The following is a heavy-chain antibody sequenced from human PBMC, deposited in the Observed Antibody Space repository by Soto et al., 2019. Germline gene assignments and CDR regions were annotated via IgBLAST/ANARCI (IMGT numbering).Heavy chain of an antibody. CDR2: ISAYNGNT. D-gene: IGHD3-22*01. CDR1: GYTFTSYG. CDR3: ARSEARDSDHYYDSSGYYPDY. Sequence: ASVKVSCKASGYTFTSYGISWVRQAPGQGLEWMGWISAYNGNTNYAQKLQGRVTMTTDTSTSTAYMELRSLRSDDTAVYYCARSEARDSDHYYDSSGYYPDYWGQGTLVTVSS. V-gene: IGHV1-18*01. J-gene: IGHJ4*02.